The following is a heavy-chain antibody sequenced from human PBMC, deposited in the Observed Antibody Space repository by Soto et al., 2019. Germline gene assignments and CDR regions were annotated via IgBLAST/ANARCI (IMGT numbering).Heavy chain of an antibody. D-gene: IGHD3-10*01. CDR3: AREDYGSGSFDY. J-gene: IGHJ4*02. CDR2: IWYDGSNK. Sequence: QVQLVESGGGVVQPGRSLRLSCAASEFTFSSYGMHWVRQAPGKGLEWVAVIWYDGSNKYYADSVKGRFTISRDNSKNTVFLQMNSLRAEDTAVYYCAREDYGSGSFDYWGQGTLVTVSS. V-gene: IGHV3-33*01. CDR1: EFTFSSYG.